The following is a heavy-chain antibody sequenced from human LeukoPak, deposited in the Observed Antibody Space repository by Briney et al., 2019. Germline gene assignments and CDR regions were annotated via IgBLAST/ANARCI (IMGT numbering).Heavy chain of an antibody. J-gene: IGHJ4*02. CDR2: FDPEDGET. Sequence: ASVKVSCKVSGYTLTELSMHWVRQAPGKGLEWMGGFDPEDGETIYAQKFQGRVTMTEDASTDTAYMELSSLRSEDTAVYYCATVSSGWYYFDYWGQGTLVTVSS. V-gene: IGHV1-24*01. CDR3: ATVSSGWYYFDY. CDR1: GYTLTELS. D-gene: IGHD6-19*01.